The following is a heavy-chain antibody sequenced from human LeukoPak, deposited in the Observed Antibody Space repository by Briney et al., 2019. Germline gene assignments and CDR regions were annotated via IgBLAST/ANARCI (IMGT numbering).Heavy chain of an antibody. CDR3: AKDSYSSSGSYYGGFDY. Sequence: PGGSLRLFCAASGFTFDDYAMHWVLQAPGKGLEWVSGISWNSGSIGYADSVKGRFTISRDNAKNSLYLQMNSLRAEDTALYYCAKDSYSSSGSYYGGFDYWGQGTLVTVSS. CDR1: GFTFDDYA. CDR2: ISWNSGSI. V-gene: IGHV3-9*01. J-gene: IGHJ4*02. D-gene: IGHD3-10*01.